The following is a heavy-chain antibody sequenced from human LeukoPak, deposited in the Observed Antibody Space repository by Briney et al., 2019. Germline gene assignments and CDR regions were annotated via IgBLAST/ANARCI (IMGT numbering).Heavy chain of an antibody. Sequence: SETLSLTCTVSGGSISSSSYYWGWIRQPPGKGLDWIGSIFCTGSTYYNPSLKSRVSLSVDTSKNQFSLKLISVTAADTAVYYCARQRESRYYFDYWGQGTLVTVSS. CDR1: GGSISSSSYY. CDR2: IFCTGST. V-gene: IGHV4-39*01. CDR3: ARQRESRYYFDY. J-gene: IGHJ4*02.